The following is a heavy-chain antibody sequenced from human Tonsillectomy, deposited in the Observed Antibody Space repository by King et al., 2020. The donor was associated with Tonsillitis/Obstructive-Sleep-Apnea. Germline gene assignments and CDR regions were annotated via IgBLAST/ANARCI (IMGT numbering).Heavy chain of an antibody. Sequence: VQLVQSGGGFVQPGVSLRLSCAASGFTFSNYAMNLVRQSPGKGLECVSAIRVSSWSTYYAASVNGRFTISRDNSKNTLYLQMNSLRAEDTAVYYCAKYNSWYYFDYWGQGTLVTVSS. D-gene: IGHD6-13*01. CDR3: AKYNSWYYFDY. CDR1: GFTFSNYA. V-gene: IGHV3-23*04. J-gene: IGHJ4*02. CDR2: IRVSSWST.